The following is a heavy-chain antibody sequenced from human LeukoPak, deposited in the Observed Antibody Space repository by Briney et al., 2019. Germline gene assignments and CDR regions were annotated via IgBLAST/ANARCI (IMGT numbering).Heavy chain of an antibody. CDR3: ARKAVCELAYCGGDAFDI. CDR1: GFTFSSYA. V-gene: IGHV3-30-3*01. J-gene: IGHJ3*02. Sequence: PGRSLRLSCAASGFTFSSYAMHWVRQAPGKGLEWVAVISYDGSNKYYADSVKGRFTISRDNSKNTLYLQMNSLRAEDTAVYYCARKAVCELAYCGGDAFDIWGQGTMVTVSS. D-gene: IGHD2-21*01. CDR2: ISYDGSNK.